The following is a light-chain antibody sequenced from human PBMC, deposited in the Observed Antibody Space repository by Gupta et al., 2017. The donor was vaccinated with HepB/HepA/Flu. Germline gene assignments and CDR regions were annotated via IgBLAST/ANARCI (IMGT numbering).Light chain of an antibody. CDR3: QHYGNSVSLT. J-gene: IGKJ4*01. CDR1: QSVSYNY. CDR2: GAS. V-gene: IGKV3-20*01. Sequence: IVLTQSPGTLSLSPGARATLSCRASQSVSYNYLAWYQQKPGQAPRLLIVGASSRLTGIPDRFSGSGSGADFTLIISRLEPEDSAVYYCQHYGNSVSLTFGGGTKVEI.